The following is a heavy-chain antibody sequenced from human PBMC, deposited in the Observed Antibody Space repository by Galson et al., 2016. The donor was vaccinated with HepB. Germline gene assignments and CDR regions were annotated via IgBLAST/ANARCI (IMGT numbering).Heavy chain of an antibody. V-gene: IGHV5-51*01. CDR2: IYPGDSDT. D-gene: IGHD2-21*01. Sequence: QSGAEVKKPGESLKISCKGSGYTFTNYWIGWVRQMPGKGLEWMGIIYPGDSDTRYSTSFQGQVTISADKSISIAYLQWSSLRASDTAMYYCARSQQIVVMSASDAFDIWGQGTLVTVSS. CDR1: GYTFTNYW. J-gene: IGHJ3*02. CDR3: ARSQQIVVMSASDAFDI.